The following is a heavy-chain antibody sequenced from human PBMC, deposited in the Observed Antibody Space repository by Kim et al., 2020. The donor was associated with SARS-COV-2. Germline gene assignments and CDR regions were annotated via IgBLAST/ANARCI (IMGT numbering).Heavy chain of an antibody. D-gene: IGHD3-10*01. V-gene: IGHV3-30*18. J-gene: IGHJ4*02. Sequence: GGSLRLSCAASGFTFSSYGMHWVRQAPGKGLEWVAVISYDGSNKYYADSVKGRFTISRDNSKNTLYLQMNSLRAEDTAVYYCAKERDYYGSGSSYYFDYWGQGTLVTVSS. CDR1: GFTFSSYG. CDR3: AKERDYYGSGSSYYFDY. CDR2: ISYDGSNK.